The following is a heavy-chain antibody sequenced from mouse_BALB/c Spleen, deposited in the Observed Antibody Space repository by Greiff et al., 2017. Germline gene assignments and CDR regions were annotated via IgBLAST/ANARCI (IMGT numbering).Heavy chain of an antibody. V-gene: IGHV1-7*01. CDR3: AKLWSPGYFDV. Sequence: QVQLQQSGADLAKPGASVKMSCKASGYTFTSYWMHWVKQRPGQGLEWIGYINPSTGYTEYNQKFKDKATLTADKSSSTAYMQLSSLTSEDSAVYYCAKLWSPGYFDVWGAGTTVTVSS. D-gene: IGHD1-1*02. J-gene: IGHJ1*01. CDR1: GYTFTSYW. CDR2: INPSTGYT.